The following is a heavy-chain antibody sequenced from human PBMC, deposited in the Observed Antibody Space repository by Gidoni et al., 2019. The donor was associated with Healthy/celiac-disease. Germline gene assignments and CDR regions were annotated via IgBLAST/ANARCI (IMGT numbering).Heavy chain of an antibody. CDR1: GGSFSGYY. CDR2: INHSGSP. Sequence: QAQLQQRAAGLLKPPETLSLTCAFYGGSFSGYYWSWTRQPPGKGLEWIGEINHSGSPNYNPSLKSRVTISVDTSKNQFSLKLSSVTAADTAVYCCARLRYGDSWYFDLWGRGTLVTVSS. V-gene: IGHV4-34*01. D-gene: IGHD4-17*01. J-gene: IGHJ2*01. CDR3: ARLRYGDSWYFDL.